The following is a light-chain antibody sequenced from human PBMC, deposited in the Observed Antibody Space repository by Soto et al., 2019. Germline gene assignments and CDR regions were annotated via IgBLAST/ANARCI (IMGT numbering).Light chain of an antibody. Sequence: EIVMTQSPATLSVSPGERATLSCRASQSVLSKLAWYQQKPGQAPRLLIYGAFTRATDIPGRFSGSGSGTEFTLTISSLQSEDFAVYYCQQYNNRPITFGQGTRLEIK. CDR1: QSVLSK. CDR3: QQYNNRPIT. J-gene: IGKJ5*01. V-gene: IGKV3-15*01. CDR2: GAF.